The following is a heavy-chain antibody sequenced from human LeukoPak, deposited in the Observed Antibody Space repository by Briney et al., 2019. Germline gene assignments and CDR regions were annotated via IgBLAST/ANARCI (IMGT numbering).Heavy chain of an antibody. Sequence: GGSLRLSCAASGFTFSNYAMSWVRQAPGKGLEWVSVISGGGDSTYYAASVKGRFTISRDNSKNTLYLQMNSLRAEDTAVYYCAKGGSYYYDTSGYFGYWGQGTLVTVSS. CDR3: AKGGSYYYDTSGYFGY. CDR1: GFTFSNYA. V-gene: IGHV3-23*01. J-gene: IGHJ4*02. D-gene: IGHD3-22*01. CDR2: ISGGGDST.